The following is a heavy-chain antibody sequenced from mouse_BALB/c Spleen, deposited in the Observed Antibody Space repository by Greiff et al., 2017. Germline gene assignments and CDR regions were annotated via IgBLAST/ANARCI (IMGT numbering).Heavy chain of an antibody. J-gene: IGHJ4*01. CDR2: INPYNDGT. Sequence: EVQLQQSGPELVKPGASVKMSCKASGYTFTSYVMHWVKQKPGQGLEWIGYINPYNDGTKYNEKFKGKATLTSDKSSSTAYMELSSLTSEDSAVYYCARSTMITLYAMDYWGQGTSVTVSS. CDR3: ARSTMITLYAMDY. D-gene: IGHD2-4*01. CDR1: GYTFTSYV. V-gene: IGHV1-14*01.